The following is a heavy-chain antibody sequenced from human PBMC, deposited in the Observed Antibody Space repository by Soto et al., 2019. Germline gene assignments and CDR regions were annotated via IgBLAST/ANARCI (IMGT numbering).Heavy chain of an antibody. CDR3: AREGARGYSYGLYYYYYGMDV. J-gene: IGHJ6*02. Sequence: GGSLRLSCAASGFTFSSYWMCWVRQAPGKGLEWVANIKQDGSEKYYVDSVKGRFTISRDNAKNSLYLQMNSLRAEDTAVYYCAREGARGYSYGLYYYYYGMDVWGQGTTVTVSS. CDR2: IKQDGSEK. D-gene: IGHD5-18*01. CDR1: GFTFSSYW. V-gene: IGHV3-7*03.